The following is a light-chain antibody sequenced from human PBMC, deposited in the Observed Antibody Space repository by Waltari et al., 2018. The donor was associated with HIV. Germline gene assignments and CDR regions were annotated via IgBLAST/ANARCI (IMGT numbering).Light chain of an antibody. CDR3: VLYMGSGIGV. V-gene: IGLV8-61*01. J-gene: IGLJ3*02. CDR1: YCSVSTSYS. Sequence: QTVVTQEPSFSVSPGGTVTLTCGLSYCSVSTSYSPSCDQQTPGQAPRTLIYSTNTRSSGVPDRFSGSILGNKAALTITGAQADDESDYYCVLYMGSGIGVFGGGTKLTVL. CDR2: STN.